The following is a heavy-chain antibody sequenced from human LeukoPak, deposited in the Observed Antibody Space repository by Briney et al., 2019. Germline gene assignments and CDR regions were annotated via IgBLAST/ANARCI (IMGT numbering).Heavy chain of an antibody. CDR1: GGSISSSSYY. CDR2: IYYSGST. CDR3: ACPVLMVYIY. J-gene: IGHJ4*02. D-gene: IGHD2-8*01. V-gene: IGHV4-39*01. Sequence: SETLSLTCTVSGGSISSSSYYWGWIRQPPGKGLEWIGTIYYSGSTYYNPSLKSRVTISVDTSKNQFSLKLSSVTAADTAVYYCACPVLMVYIYWGQGTLITVSS.